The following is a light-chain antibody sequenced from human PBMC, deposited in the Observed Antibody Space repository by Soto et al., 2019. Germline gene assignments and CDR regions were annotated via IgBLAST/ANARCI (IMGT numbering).Light chain of an antibody. CDR2: GAS. CDR3: QQRSNWPPIT. CDR1: QSVSIY. V-gene: IGKV3-11*01. J-gene: IGKJ5*01. Sequence: EIVMTQSPATVPVSPGEIVSLSCRASQSVSIYLAWYQQKPGQAPRLLIYGASSRATGIPDRFSGSGSGTDFTLTISSLEPEDFAVYYCQQRSNWPPITFGQGTRLEIK.